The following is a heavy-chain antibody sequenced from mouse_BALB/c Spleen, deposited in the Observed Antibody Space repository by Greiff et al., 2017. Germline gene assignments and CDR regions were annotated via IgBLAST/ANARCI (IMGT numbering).Heavy chain of an antibody. CDR3: ARWVYFDV. CDR1: GFNIKDTY. J-gene: IGHJ1*01. Sequence: VQLQQSGAELVKPGASVKLSCTASGFNIKDTYMHWVKQRPEQGLEWIGRIDPANGNTKYDPKFQGKATITADTSSNTAYLQLSSLTSEDTAVYYCARWVYFDVWGAGTTVTVAS. V-gene: IGHV14-3*02. CDR2: IDPANGNT.